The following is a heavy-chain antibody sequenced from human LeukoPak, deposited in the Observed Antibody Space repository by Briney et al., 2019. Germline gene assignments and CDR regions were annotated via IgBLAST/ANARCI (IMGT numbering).Heavy chain of an antibody. D-gene: IGHD3-9*01. V-gene: IGHV3-30*02. CDR3: AKADIYYYYYMDV. Sequence: GGSLRLSCAVSGFTFSNFWMSWVRKAPGRGLEWVAFIRYDGSNKYYADSVKGRFTISRDNSKNTLYLQMNSLRAEDTAVYYCAKADIYYYYYMDVWGKGTTVTVSS. J-gene: IGHJ6*03. CDR2: IRYDGSNK. CDR1: GFTFSNFW.